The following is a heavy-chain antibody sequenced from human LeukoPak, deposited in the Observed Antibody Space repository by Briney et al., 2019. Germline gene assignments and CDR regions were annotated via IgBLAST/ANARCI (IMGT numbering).Heavy chain of an antibody. J-gene: IGHJ3*02. CDR3: ARRRGERDAFDI. CDR1: GFTFDDYA. V-gene: IGHV3-9*01. Sequence: PGGSLRLSCAASGFTFDDYAMHWVRQAPGKGLEWVSGISWNSGSIGYADSVKGRFTISRDNAKNSLYLQMNSLRAEDTALYYCARRRGERDAFDIWGQGTMVTVSS. D-gene: IGHD3-16*01. CDR2: ISWNSGSI.